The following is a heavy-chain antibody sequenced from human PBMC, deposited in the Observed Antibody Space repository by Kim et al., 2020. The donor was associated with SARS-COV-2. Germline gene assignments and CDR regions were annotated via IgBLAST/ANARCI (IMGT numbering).Heavy chain of an antibody. J-gene: IGHJ4*02. CDR2: INHGGTT. CDR3: ASGGGSGWNYGFDD. Sequence: SETLSLTCHVYGGSFSDNYWSWIRQSPDKGLEWIGEINHGGTTNYNPSLKSRVTISVDTSKKEFSLRLASLTAADTAVYFCASGGGSGWNYGFDDWGQGTLVTVSS. D-gene: IGHD6-19*01. CDR1: GGSFSDNY. V-gene: IGHV4-34*01.